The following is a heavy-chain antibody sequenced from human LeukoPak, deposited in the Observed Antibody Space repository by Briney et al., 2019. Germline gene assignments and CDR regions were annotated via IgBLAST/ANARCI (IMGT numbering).Heavy chain of an antibody. CDR2: IYTSGST. J-gene: IGHJ4*02. CDR1: GNSISSGDNY. D-gene: IGHD2-15*01. V-gene: IGHV4-61*02. Sequence: SETLSLTCTVSGNSISSGDNYWSWIRQPAGKGLEWIGRIYTSGSTNYNPSLKSRVTISGDTSKNQFSLRLSSVTAADTAVYYCARVVASTSIDSWGQGILVTVSS. CDR3: ARVVASTSIDS.